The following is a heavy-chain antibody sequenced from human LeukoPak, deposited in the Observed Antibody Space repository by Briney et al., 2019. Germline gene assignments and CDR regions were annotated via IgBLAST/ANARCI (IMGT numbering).Heavy chain of an antibody. CDR3: ARDGGFRDFDY. J-gene: IGHJ4*02. CDR1: GFTFSSYS. V-gene: IGHV3-21*01. Sequence: GGSLRLSCAAPGFTFSSYSMNWVRQAPGKGLEWVSSISSSSSYIYYADSVKGRFTISRDNAKNSLYLQMNSLRAEDTAVYYCARDGGFRDFDYWGQGTLVTVSP. D-gene: IGHD3-16*01. CDR2: ISSSSSYI.